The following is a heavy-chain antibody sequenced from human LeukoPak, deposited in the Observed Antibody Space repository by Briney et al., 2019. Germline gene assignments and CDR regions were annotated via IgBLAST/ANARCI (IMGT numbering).Heavy chain of an antibody. V-gene: IGHV4-4*09. CDR2: IHSSGYT. J-gene: IGHJ5*02. D-gene: IGHD1-26*01. CDR3: TKRQGPTSGSYDYFDP. CDR1: CGSISGNY. Sequence: SQTLSLTCSVTCGSISGNYWSWIRQPPGQVLEWIAYIHSSGYTNYNPSLKSRVTISVDTSNNQFSLKVTSVTAADTAMYYCTKRQGPTSGSYDYFDPWGQGALVTVSS.